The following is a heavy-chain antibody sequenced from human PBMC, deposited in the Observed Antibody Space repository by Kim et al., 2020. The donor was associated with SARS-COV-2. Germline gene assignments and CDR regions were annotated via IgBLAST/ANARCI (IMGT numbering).Heavy chain of an antibody. Sequence: GGSLRLSCTASGFTFSRSAMHWVRQAPGKGLECMALISYDESNKNYADSVKGRFTISRDNSKNTLYLQMNSMRGDDTARYFCAKDAYGSIDYWGPGTLVT. V-gene: IGHV3-30*04. CDR3: AKDAYGSIDY. CDR1: GFTFSRSA. CDR2: ISYDESNK. D-gene: IGHD3-10*01. J-gene: IGHJ4*02.